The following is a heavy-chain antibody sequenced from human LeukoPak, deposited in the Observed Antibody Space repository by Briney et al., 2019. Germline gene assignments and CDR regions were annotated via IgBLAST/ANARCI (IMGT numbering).Heavy chain of an antibody. CDR2: INYSGNT. J-gene: IGHJ4*02. D-gene: IGHD3-3*01. CDR3: AAFYYTSTWHVSLDS. CDR1: GGSISSYY. V-gene: IGHV4-59*08. Sequence: PSETLSLTCGVSGGSISSYYWNWIRQPPGKGLEWIGFINYSGNTNYNPSLKSRVTISVDTSRNQFSLKLASVTPADTAVYYCAAFYYTSTWHVSLDSWGQGTLVTVSS.